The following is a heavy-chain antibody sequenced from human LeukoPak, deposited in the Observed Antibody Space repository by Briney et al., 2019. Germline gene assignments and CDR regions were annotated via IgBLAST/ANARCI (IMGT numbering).Heavy chain of an antibody. CDR2: IYYSGST. Sequence: SETLSLTCTVSGGSISSSSYYWGWIRQPPGKGLEWIGSIYYSGSTYYNPSLKSRVTISVDTSKNQFSLKLSSVTAADTAVYYCARPDYYGSGSYDYWGQGTLVTVSS. D-gene: IGHD3-10*01. CDR1: GGSISSSSYY. V-gene: IGHV4-39*07. CDR3: ARPDYYGSGSYDY. J-gene: IGHJ4*02.